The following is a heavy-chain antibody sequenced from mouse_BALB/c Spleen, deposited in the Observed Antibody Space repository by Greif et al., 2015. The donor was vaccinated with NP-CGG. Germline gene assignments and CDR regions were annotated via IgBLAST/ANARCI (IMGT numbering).Heavy chain of an antibody. CDR2: IWRGGST. Sequence: QVQLQQSGPGLVQPSQSLSITCTVSGFPLTSYGVHWVRQSPGKGLEWLGVIWRGGSTDYNAAFISRLSISKDNSKSQVFFKMNSLQANDTAIYYCARMYGNYVAWFAYWGQGTLVTVSA. D-gene: IGHD2-10*02. CDR3: ARMYGNYVAWFAY. CDR1: GFPLTSYG. V-gene: IGHV2-2*02. J-gene: IGHJ3*01.